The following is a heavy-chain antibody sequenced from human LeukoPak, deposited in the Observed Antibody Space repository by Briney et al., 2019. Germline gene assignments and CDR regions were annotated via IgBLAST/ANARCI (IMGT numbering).Heavy chain of an antibody. CDR2: INPSGGST. D-gene: IGHD4-11*01. CDR1: GYTFTSYY. Sequence: ASVKVSCKASGYTFTSYYMHWVRQAPGQGLEWMGIINPSGGSTSYAQKFQGRVTMTRDTSTSTVYMELSSLRSEDTAVYYCARDTISNYPRLGGYFDYWGQGTLVTVSS. CDR3: ARDTISNYPRLGGYFDY. J-gene: IGHJ4*02. V-gene: IGHV1-46*01.